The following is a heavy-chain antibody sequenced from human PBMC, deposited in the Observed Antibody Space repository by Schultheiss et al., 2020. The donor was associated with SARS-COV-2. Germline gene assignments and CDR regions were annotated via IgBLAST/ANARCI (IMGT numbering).Heavy chain of an antibody. CDR3: ASSSGWYGAYYYYYYIDV. CDR1: GGSFGGYY. J-gene: IGHJ6*03. D-gene: IGHD6-19*01. V-gene: IGHV4-34*01. Sequence: SETLSLTCAVYGGSFGGYYWSWIRQPPGKGLEWIGEINHSGTTNYNPSLKSRVTISVDTSKNQFSLKLSSVTAADTAVYYCASSSGWYGAYYYYYYIDVWGKGTTVTVSS. CDR2: INHSGTT.